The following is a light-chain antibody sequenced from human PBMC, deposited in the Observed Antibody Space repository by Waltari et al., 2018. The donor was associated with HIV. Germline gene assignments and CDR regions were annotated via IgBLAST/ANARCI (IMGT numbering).Light chain of an antibody. Sequence: QSALTQPRSVSGSPGQSVTISCTGTSSDLGGYNYVSWYQQHPGKAPKLMIYDVIKRPSGVPDRFSGSKSANTASLTISGLQAEDEADYYCFSYSGIYTSVILGGGTKLTIL. V-gene: IGLV2-11*01. J-gene: IGLJ2*01. CDR1: SSDLGGYNY. CDR3: FSYSGIYTSVI. CDR2: DVI.